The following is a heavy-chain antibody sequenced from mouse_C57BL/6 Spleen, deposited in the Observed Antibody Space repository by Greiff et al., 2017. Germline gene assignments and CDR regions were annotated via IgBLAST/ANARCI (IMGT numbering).Heavy chain of an antibody. CDR3: ARELFFDY. CDR2: ISAGGGNT. CDR1: GFTFTSYT. Sequence: DVQLVESGGGLVKPGGSLKLSCAASGFTFTSYTMSWVRQTPGQRLEWVATISAGGGNTFYPDSVKGRFTFARDNAKNTLYLQISSLRSEDTALYYCARELFFDYWGQGTTLTVSS. V-gene: IGHV5-9*01. J-gene: IGHJ2*01.